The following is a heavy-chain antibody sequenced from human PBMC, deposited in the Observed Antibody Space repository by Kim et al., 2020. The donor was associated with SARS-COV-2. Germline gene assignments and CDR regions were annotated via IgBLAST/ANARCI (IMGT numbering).Heavy chain of an antibody. CDR3: ARECTLLDCGDGVSCYDYLWFDP. Sequence: ASVKVSCKTYRQSSNNNEIHWVRRAPGRRPEWMGKINTVTGDTRYSRSFQARVTMTRDSSANIVYLDLSALTSDDTAMYFCARECTLLDCGDGVSCYDYLWFDPWGQGTLVTVSS. CDR2: INTVTGDT. J-gene: IGHJ5*02. CDR1: RQSSNNNE. V-gene: IGHV1-3*04. D-gene: IGHD3-16*01.